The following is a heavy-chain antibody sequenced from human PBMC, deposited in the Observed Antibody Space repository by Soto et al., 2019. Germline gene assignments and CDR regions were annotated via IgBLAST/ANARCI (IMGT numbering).Heavy chain of an antibody. Sequence: GESLKISCKGSGYSFTSYWIGWVRQMPGKGLEWMGIIYPGDSDTRYSPSFQGQVTISADKSISTAYLKWSSLKASDTAMYYCARHADIASGYDYYPRTDFDYWGQGTLVTVSS. CDR3: ARHADIASGYDYYPRTDFDY. J-gene: IGHJ4*02. CDR2: IYPGDSDT. V-gene: IGHV5-51*01. CDR1: GYSFTSYW. D-gene: IGHD5-12*01.